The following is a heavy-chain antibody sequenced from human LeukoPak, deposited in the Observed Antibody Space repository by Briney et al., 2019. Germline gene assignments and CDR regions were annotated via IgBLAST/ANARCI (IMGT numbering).Heavy chain of an antibody. CDR2: FDPEDGET. CDR3: ATRAFDIGVPDY. D-gene: IGHD2-15*01. J-gene: IGHJ4*02. CDR1: GYTLTELS. V-gene: IGHV1-24*01. Sequence: ASVKVSCKVSGYTLTELSMHWVRQAPGKGLEWMGGFDPEDGETIYAQKLQGRVTMTEDTSTDTAYMELSSLRSEDTAVYYCATRAFDIGVPDYWGQGTPVTVSS.